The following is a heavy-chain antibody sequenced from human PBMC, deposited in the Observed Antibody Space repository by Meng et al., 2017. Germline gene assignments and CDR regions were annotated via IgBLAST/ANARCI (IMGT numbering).Heavy chain of an antibody. D-gene: IGHD6-19*01. CDR1: CYTFTTYA. Sequence: QLVQSGAEVQKPGASGKVSCKAACYTFTTYAIHWVRQAPGQRLEWMGWINAGNSDTKYSQKLQGRVTITRDTSASTVYMEVSSLRSEDTGVYYCARAIAVSGTGRSDYWGQGTLVTVSS. J-gene: IGHJ4*02. V-gene: IGHV1-3*01. CDR2: INAGNSDT. CDR3: ARAIAVSGTGRSDY.